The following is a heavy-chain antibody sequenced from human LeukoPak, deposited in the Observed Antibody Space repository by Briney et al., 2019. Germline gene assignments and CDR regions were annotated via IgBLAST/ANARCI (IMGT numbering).Heavy chain of an antibody. CDR1: GFTFSNFA. Sequence: GGSLRLSCAATGFTFSNFAVHWVRQAPGKGLEWVAVVSYDGSYKYYADSVKGRFTISRDNSKNTLYLQMNSLRAEDTAVYYCARAPGYGAAYYFDYWGQGTLVTVSS. CDR2: VSYDGSYK. J-gene: IGHJ4*02. CDR3: ARAPGYGAAYYFDY. V-gene: IGHV3-30*04. D-gene: IGHD1-1*01.